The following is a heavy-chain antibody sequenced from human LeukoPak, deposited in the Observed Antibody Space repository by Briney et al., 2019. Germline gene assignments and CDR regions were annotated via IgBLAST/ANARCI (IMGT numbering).Heavy chain of an antibody. CDR1: GYSFNTYW. Sequence: PGESLKISCKGSGYSFNTYWIGWVRQMPGKGLEWMGIIYPGDSDTRYSPSFQGQVTISADKSISTAYLQWSSLKASDTAMYYCATPLDYYGSGGASFDIWGQGTMVTVSS. D-gene: IGHD3-10*01. CDR3: ATPLDYYGSGGASFDI. V-gene: IGHV5-51*01. CDR2: IYPGDSDT. J-gene: IGHJ3*02.